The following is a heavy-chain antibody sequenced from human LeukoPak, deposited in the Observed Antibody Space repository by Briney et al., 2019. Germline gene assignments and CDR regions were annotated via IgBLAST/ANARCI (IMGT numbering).Heavy chain of an antibody. CDR2: INPNTGGT. Sequence: ASVKVSCKSSGYTFTDYYVHWVREAPGQGLEWMGWINPNTGGTKYAQKFQGRVTMTRDTSISTAHMELSRLRSDDTAVYYCAREPIISVPAAIGAYNWFDPWGQGTLVTVSS. D-gene: IGHD2-2*02. J-gene: IGHJ5*02. V-gene: IGHV1-2*02. CDR1: GYTFTDYY. CDR3: AREPIISVPAAIGAYNWFDP.